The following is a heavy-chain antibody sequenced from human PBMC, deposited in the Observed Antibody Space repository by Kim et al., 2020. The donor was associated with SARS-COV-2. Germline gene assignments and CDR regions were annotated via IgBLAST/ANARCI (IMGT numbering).Heavy chain of an antibody. CDR1: GGSISSSRYY. CDR2: IYYSGTT. V-gene: IGHV4-39*01. CDR3: ARFHTRGSGFDYWGFDY. Sequence: SETLSLTCTVSGGSISSSRYYWGWIRQPPGKGLEWVGSIYYSGTTYYTPSLKSRVTISLDTSNNQFSLKLSSVTAADTAVYYCARFHTRGSGFDYWGFDYWGQGTLVTVSS. J-gene: IGHJ4*02. D-gene: IGHD6-19*01.